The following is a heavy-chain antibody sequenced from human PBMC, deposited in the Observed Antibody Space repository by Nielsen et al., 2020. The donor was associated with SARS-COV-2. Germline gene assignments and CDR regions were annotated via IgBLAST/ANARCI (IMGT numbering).Heavy chain of an antibody. Sequence: SVKVSCKASGGTFSSHAINWVRQAPGQGLEWMGRIIPILVKPNYPQHFQGGVTITADKSTNTVHMELSSLTSEDTAVYYCARASGSDFRRGYYFDNWGQGTLVTVSS. D-gene: IGHD3-3*01. J-gene: IGHJ4*02. CDR1: GGTFSSHA. V-gene: IGHV1-69*04. CDR3: ARASGSDFRRGYYFDN. CDR2: IIPILVKP.